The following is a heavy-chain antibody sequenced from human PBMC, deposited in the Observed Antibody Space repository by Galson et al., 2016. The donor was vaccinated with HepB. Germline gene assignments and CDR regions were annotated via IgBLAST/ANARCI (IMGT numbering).Heavy chain of an antibody. CDR2: ITGDRANA. V-gene: IGHV3-43*01. CDR3: ATDHGGYSGFDY. CDR1: GFTFGTYT. J-gene: IGHJ4*02. D-gene: IGHD4-23*01. Sequence: SLRLSCAASGFTFGTYTMHWIRQTPGEGLQWVSLITGDRANAYYADSVKGRFTISRDNRKNSLYLQMNSLRTEDTALHYCATDHGGYSGFDYLVQGTLVTVSS.